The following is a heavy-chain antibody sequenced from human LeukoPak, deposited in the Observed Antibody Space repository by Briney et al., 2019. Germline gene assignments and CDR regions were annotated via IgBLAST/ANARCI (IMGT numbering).Heavy chain of an antibody. V-gene: IGHV3-30-3*01. CDR2: ISYDGSNK. J-gene: IGHJ4*02. Sequence: PGGSLRLSCAASGFTFSSYAMHWVRQAPGKGLEWVAVISYDGSNKYYADSVKGRFTISRDNSKNTLYLQMNSLRAEDTAVYYCASSSSGWFRISYYFDYWGQGTLVTVSS. D-gene: IGHD6-19*01. CDR1: GFTFSSYA. CDR3: ASSSSGWFRISYYFDY.